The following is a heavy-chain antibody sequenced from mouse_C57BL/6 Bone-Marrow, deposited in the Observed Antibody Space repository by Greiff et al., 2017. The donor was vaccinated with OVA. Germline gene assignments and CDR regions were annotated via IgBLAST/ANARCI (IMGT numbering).Heavy chain of an antibody. Sequence: VQLQQSGAELAKPGASVKLSCKASGYTFTSYWMHWVKQRPGQGLEWIGYINPSSGYTKYNQKFKDKATLTANKSSSTAYMQLSSLTYEDSAVYYYAHYCGSSYGAMDYWGQGTSVTVSS. D-gene: IGHD1-1*01. CDR3: AHYCGSSYGAMDY. J-gene: IGHJ4*01. CDR1: GYTFTSYW. V-gene: IGHV1-7*01. CDR2: INPSSGYT.